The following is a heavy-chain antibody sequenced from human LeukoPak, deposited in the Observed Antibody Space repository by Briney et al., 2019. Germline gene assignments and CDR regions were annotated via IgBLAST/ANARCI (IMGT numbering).Heavy chain of an antibody. CDR2: TYYKSKWYN. J-gene: IGHJ3*02. CDR3: AGSVGATDASHI. V-gene: IGHV6-1*01. Sequence: SQTLSLTCAISGDSVSSNSAAWNWIRQSPSRGLEWLGRTYYKSKWYNDYAVSVKSRITINPDTSKNQFSLQLNSVTPEDTAVYYCAGSVGATDASHIWGQGTMVTVSS. D-gene: IGHD1-26*01. CDR1: GDSVSSNSAA.